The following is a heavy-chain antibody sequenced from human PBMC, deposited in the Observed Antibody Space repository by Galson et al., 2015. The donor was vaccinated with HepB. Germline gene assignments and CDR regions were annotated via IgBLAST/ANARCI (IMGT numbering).Heavy chain of an antibody. CDR3: ARDRGVRGVPNYYYGMDV. D-gene: IGHD3-10*01. V-gene: IGHV7-4-1*02. J-gene: IGHJ6*02. CDR1: GYTFTSYA. CDR2: INTNTGNP. Sequence: SVKVSCKASGYTFTSYAMHWVRQAPGQGLEWMGWINTNTGNPTYAQGFTGRFVFSLDTSVSTAYLQISSLKAEDTAVYYCARDRGVRGVPNYYYGMDVWGQGTTVTVSS.